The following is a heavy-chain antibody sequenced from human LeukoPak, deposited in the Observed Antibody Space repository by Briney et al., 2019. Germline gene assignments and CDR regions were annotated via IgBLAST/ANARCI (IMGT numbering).Heavy chain of an antibody. Sequence: GGSLRLSCAASGLTFSRYWMTWVRQAAGKGLEWVANIKEDGSEKNYVDSAMGRFTISRDIAKNSLYLQMNSLRAEDTAVYYCAIAAGWEQAYWGQGTLVTVSS. CDR3: AIAAGWEQAY. J-gene: IGHJ4*02. CDR2: IKEDGSEK. CDR1: GLTFSRYW. D-gene: IGHD1-26*01. V-gene: IGHV3-7*01.